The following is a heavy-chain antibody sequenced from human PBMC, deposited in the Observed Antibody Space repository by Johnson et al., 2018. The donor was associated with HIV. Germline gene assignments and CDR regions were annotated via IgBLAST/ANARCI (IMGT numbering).Heavy chain of an antibody. D-gene: IGHD1-26*01. CDR2: INWNGGST. V-gene: IGHV3-20*04. J-gene: IGHJ3*02. CDR3: ARELIVGATNAFDI. Sequence: VQLVESGGGVVRPGGSLRLSCAASGFIFDDYGMTWVRPAPGKGLEWVSGINWNGGSTGYADSVKGRFTSSRDNAKNSLYLQMNILRAEDTALYYCARELIVGATNAFDIWGQGTMVTVSS. CDR1: GFIFDDYG.